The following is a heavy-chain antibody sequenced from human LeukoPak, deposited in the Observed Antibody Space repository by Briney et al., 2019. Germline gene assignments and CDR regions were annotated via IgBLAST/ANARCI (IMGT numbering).Heavy chain of an antibody. V-gene: IGHV3-21*01. CDR3: ARDWGYYYYYGMDV. CDR1: GFTFSSYS. J-gene: IGHJ6*02. CDR2: ISSSSSYI. Sequence: GGSLRLSCAASGFTFSSYSMNWVRQAPGKGLEWVSSISSSSSYIYYADSVRGRFTISRDNAKNSLYLQMNSLRAEDTAVYYCARDWGYYYYYGMDVWGQGTTVTVSS. D-gene: IGHD3-16*01.